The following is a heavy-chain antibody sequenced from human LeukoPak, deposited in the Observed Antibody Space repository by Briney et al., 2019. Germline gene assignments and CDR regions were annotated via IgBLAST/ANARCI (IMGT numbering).Heavy chain of an antibody. D-gene: IGHD6-19*01. J-gene: IGHJ6*02. CDR1: GYTFTSYD. CDR2: TNPHSGNT. V-gene: IGHV1-8*01. CDR3: ATRQSLYSSGWYFYSYYGMDV. Sequence: ASVTVSCKASGYTFTSYDINMVRQTTAQGLEWAGTTNPHSGNTGYAQKFQGRVTMTRNISMSTAYMELGRLRSEDTAVYFCATRQSLYSSGWYFYSYYGMDVWGQGTTVAVSS.